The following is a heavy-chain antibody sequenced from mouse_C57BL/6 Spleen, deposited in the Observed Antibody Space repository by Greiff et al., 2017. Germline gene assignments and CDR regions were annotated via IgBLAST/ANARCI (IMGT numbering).Heavy chain of an antibody. D-gene: IGHD1-1*02. CDR1: GFTFSSYT. V-gene: IGHV5-9*01. CDR2: ISGGGGNT. J-gene: IGHJ2*01. CDR3: ARQGSYALDY. Sequence: DVKLVESGGGLVKPGGSLKLSCAASGFTFSSYTMSWVRQTPEKRLEWVATISGGGGNTYYPDSVKGRFTISRDNAKNTLYLQMSSLRSEDTALYYCARQGSYALDYWGQGTTLTVSS.